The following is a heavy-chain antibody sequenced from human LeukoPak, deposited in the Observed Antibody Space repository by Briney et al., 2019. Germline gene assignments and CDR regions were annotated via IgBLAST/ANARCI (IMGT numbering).Heavy chain of an antibody. V-gene: IGHV3-23*01. CDR2: ISGSGGST. CDR1: GFTFSSYA. D-gene: IGHD3-3*01. CDR3: AKAQAGLWSGYYTDYYYYMDV. Sequence: GGSLRLSCAASGFTFSSYAMSWVRQAPGKGLEWVSTISGSGGSTYYADSVKGRFTISRDNSKNTLYLQMNSLRAEDTAVYYCAKAQAGLWSGYYTDYYYYMDVWGKGTTVTVSS. J-gene: IGHJ6*03.